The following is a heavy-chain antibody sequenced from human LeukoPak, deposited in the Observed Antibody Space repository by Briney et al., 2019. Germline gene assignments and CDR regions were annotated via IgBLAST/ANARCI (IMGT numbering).Heavy chain of an antibody. Sequence: SETLSLTCIVSGGSISSSSHYWGWIRQPPGKGLEWIGSTDYRGTTYHNPSLNRRVTISVDTSKKKFSLKLSSVTAADTAVYYCARHRYSSGCADYWGQGTLVTVSS. V-gene: IGHV4-39*01. CDR3: ARHRYSSGCADY. CDR2: TDYRGTT. CDR1: GGSISSSSHY. D-gene: IGHD6-19*01. J-gene: IGHJ4*02.